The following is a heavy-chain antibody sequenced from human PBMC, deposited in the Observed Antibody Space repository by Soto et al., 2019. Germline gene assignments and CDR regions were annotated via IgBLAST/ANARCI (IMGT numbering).Heavy chain of an antibody. D-gene: IGHD2-2*01. CDR2: VTYSGGP. Sequence: QVQVQESGPGLVKPSETLSLTCTVSGGSISTYYWGWIRQPPGKGLERFGYVTYSGGPTYNPSLQSRVTISVDTSKKFSLNLTSVTAADTAVYYCARDAGYQLTGAFDIWGQGTMVTVSS. CDR1: GGSISTYY. V-gene: IGHV4-59*01. CDR3: ARDAGYQLTGAFDI. J-gene: IGHJ3*02.